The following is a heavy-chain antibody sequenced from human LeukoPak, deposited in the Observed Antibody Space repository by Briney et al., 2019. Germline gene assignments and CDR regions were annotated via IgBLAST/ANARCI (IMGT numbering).Heavy chain of an antibody. J-gene: IGHJ4*02. CDR3: AKGRSAWYGPADS. D-gene: IGHD6-19*01. Sequence: SGGSLRLSFAASGFSFDNYAMFWVRQSPGKGLEWVSGISWTSNNIAYADSVKGRFTISRDNAKTSLYLQMNSLRPDDTALYYCAKGRSAWYGPADSWGQGTLVTVSS. CDR2: ISWTSNNI. V-gene: IGHV3-9*01. CDR1: GFSFDNYA.